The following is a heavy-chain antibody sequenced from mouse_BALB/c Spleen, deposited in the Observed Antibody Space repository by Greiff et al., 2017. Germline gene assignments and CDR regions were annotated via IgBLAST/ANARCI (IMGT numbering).Heavy chain of an antibody. CDR2: IRLKSNNYAT. CDR3: TRLYYDYLYYAMDY. CDR1: GFTFSNYW. J-gene: IGHJ4*01. Sequence: VQLKESGGGLVQPGGSMKLSCVASGFTFSNYWMNWVRQSPEKGLEWVAEIRLKSNNYATHYAESVKGRFTISRDDSKSSVYLQMNNLRAEDTGIYYCTRLYYDYLYYAMDYWGQGTSVTVSS. V-gene: IGHV6-6*02. D-gene: IGHD2-4*01.